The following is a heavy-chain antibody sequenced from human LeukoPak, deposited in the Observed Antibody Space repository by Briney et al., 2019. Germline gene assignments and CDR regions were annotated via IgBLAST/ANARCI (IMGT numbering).Heavy chain of an antibody. CDR1: GGSITSNW. Sequence: SETLSLTCSVSGGSITSNWWGWVRQPPGKGLEWIGEIYHSGLINSNPSFKSRLTISADKTRNQFSLRLSSVTAADTAVYYCARHIAVSGLRGFDYWGQGTLVTVSS. D-gene: IGHD6-13*01. CDR3: ARHIAVSGLRGFDY. V-gene: IGHV4-4*02. J-gene: IGHJ4*02. CDR2: IYHSGLI.